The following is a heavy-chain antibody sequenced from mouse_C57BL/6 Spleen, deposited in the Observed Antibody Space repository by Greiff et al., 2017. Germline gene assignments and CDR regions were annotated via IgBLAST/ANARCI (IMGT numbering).Heavy chain of an antibody. J-gene: IGHJ3*01. Sequence: EVQLQESGPGLVKPSQSLSLTCSVTGYSITSGYYWNWIRQFPGNKLEWMGYISYDGSNNYNPSLKNRTSITRDTSKNQFFLKLSTVTTEDAATYYCARDDYGSRGWFAYWGQGTLVTVSA. CDR2: ISYDGSN. CDR3: ARDDYGSRGWFAY. V-gene: IGHV3-6*01. CDR1: GYSITSGYY. D-gene: IGHD1-1*01.